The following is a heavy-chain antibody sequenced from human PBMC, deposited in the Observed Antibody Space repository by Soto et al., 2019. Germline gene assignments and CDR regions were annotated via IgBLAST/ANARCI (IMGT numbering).Heavy chain of an antibody. Sequence: EGSLRLSCAASGFTFSSYWMHWVRQAPGKGLVWVSRINSDGSSTSYADSVKGRFTISRDNAKNTLYLQRNSLRAEDTAVYYWATGYTSSWFHRDAFDIWGQETRV. J-gene: IGHJ3*02. V-gene: IGHV3-74*01. CDR1: GFTFSSYW. CDR3: ATGYTSSWFHRDAFDI. CDR2: INSDGSST. D-gene: IGHD6-13*01.